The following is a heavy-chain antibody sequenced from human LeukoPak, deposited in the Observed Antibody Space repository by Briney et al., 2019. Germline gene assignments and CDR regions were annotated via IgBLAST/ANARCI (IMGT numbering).Heavy chain of an antibody. CDR2: ISSDGGST. CDR1: GLTFSSYA. D-gene: IGHD1-26*01. J-gene: IGHJ4*02. CDR3: AGIPSVGLDY. Sequence: GGSLRLSCAVSGLTFSSYAMHWVRQAPGKGLEYVSDISSDGGSTFYANSVKGRFTISRDNSKNTLYLQMGSLTNEDMAMYYCAGIPSVGLDYWGQGTLVTVSS. V-gene: IGHV3-64*01.